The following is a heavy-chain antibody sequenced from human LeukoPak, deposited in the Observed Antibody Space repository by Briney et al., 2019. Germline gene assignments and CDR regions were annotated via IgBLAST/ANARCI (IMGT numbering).Heavy chain of an antibody. D-gene: IGHD3-9*01. V-gene: IGHV1-2*02. J-gene: IGHJ6*02. CDR3: ARDRTVYYDILTGSLAYYYYGMDV. CDR2: INPNSGGT. CDR1: GYTFTGYY. Sequence: ASVKVSCKASGYTFTGYYMHWVRQAPGQGLEWMGWINPNSGGTNYAQKFQGRVTMTRDTSISTAYMELSRLRSDDTVVYYCARDRTVYYDILTGSLAYYYYGMDVWGQGTTVTVSS.